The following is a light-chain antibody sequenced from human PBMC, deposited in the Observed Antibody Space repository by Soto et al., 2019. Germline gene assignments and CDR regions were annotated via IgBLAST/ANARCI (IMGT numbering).Light chain of an antibody. J-gene: IGKJ1*01. CDR2: GAS. CDR3: QQYNDWPPWT. CDR1: QSVSSSY. V-gene: IGKV3-15*01. Sequence: EIVLTQSPCTLSLSPGERATLSFRASQSVSSSYLAWYQQKPGQAPRLLIYGASTRATGIPARFSGSGSGTEFTLTISSLQSEDFAVYYCQQYNDWPPWTFGQGTKVDIK.